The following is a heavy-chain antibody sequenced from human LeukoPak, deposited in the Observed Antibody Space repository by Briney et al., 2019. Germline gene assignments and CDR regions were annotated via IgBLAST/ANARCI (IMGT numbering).Heavy chain of an antibody. D-gene: IGHD3-22*01. CDR1: GFTFSSCA. CDR3: ARDLGPDSSEDY. Sequence: GGSLRLSCAASGFTFSSCAMHWVRQAPGKGLEWVAVISYDGSNKYYADSVKGRFTISRDNSKNTLYLQMNSLRAEDTAVYYCARDLGPDSSEDYWGQGTLVTVSS. J-gene: IGHJ4*02. V-gene: IGHV3-30-3*01. CDR2: ISYDGSNK.